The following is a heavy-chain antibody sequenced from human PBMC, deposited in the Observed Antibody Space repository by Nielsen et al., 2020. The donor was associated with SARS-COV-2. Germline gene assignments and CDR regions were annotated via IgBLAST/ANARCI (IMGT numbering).Heavy chain of an antibody. D-gene: IGHD2/OR15-2a*01. Sequence: SVKVSCKASGGTFSSYAISWVRQAPGQGLEWMGGIIPIFGTANYAQKFQGRVTITADESTSTAYMELSGLRSEDTAVYYCARVLDYYYYGMDVWGQGTTVTVSS. CDR3: ARVLDYYYYGMDV. V-gene: IGHV1-69*13. CDR1: GGTFSSYA. J-gene: IGHJ6*02. CDR2: IIPIFGTA.